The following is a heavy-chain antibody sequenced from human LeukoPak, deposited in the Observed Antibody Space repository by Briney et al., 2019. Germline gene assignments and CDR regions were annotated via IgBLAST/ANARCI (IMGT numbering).Heavy chain of an antibody. J-gene: IGHJ6*03. CDR2: IYYSGST. Sequence: SETLSLTCTVSAGSISSYYWSWIRQPPGKGLEWIGYIYYSGSTNYNPSLKSRVTISVDTSKNQFSLRLSSVTAADTAVYYCARPNIVATMGNYYYMDVWGKGTTVTVSS. CDR3: ARPNIVATMGNYYYMDV. D-gene: IGHD5-12*01. V-gene: IGHV4-59*08. CDR1: AGSISSYY.